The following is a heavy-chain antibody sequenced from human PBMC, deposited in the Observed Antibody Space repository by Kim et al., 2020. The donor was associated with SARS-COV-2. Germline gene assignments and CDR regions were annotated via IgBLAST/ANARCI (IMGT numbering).Heavy chain of an antibody. CDR3: ARELVGATTFDY. J-gene: IGHJ4*02. D-gene: IGHD1-26*01. V-gene: IGHV3-7*01. Sequence: YVDSGKGRFTISRDNAKNSLYLQMNSLRAEDTAVYYCARELVGATTFDYWGQGTLVTVSS.